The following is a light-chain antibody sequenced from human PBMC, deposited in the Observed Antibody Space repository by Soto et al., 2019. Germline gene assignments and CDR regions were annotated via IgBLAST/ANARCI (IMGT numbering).Light chain of an antibody. J-gene: IGKJ1*01. CDR1: QSVSSN. CDR3: QQYNNWPPT. Sequence: EVVMTQSPATLSVSPGERATLSCRASQSVSSNLAWYQQKPGQAPRLLIYGASTRATGISARFSGSGSGTEFTLTISSLQSEDFAVYYCQQYNNWPPTSGQGTKV. CDR2: GAS. V-gene: IGKV3-15*01.